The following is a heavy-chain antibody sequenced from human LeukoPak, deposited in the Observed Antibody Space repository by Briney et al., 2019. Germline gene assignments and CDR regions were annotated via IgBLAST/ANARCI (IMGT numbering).Heavy chain of an antibody. J-gene: IGHJ5*02. D-gene: IGHD2-15*01. CDR2: IYSNGHP. CDR1: GGSISSYY. CDR3: ARGPSGAFGFDP. V-gene: IGHV4-4*07. Sequence: SETLSLTCTVSGGSISSYYRSWLRQPAGKGLEWIGRIYSNGHPNYNPSLQSRVTMSVDTSKNQVSLRLTSVTAADTAVYYCARGPSGAFGFDPWGQGTLVIVSS.